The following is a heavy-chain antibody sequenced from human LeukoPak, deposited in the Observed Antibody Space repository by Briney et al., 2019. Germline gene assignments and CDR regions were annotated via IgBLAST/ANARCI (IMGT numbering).Heavy chain of an antibody. V-gene: IGHV3-53*01. Sequence: PGGSLRLSCAVSGDTVSSNYLSWVRHAPGKGREWVSMMYSDSKTTNAYYVTGRCTISRDNSKNTMYLQMNSLRGEDTAVYYCARETGCHNGVCFSYYYYGLDVWGQGTTVTLSS. D-gene: IGHD2-8*01. CDR1: GDTVSSNY. J-gene: IGHJ6*02. CDR2: MYSDSKT. CDR3: ARETGCHNGVCFSYYYYGLDV.